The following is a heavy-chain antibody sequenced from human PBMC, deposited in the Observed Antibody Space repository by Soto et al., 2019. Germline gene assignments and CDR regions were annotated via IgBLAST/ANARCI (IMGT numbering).Heavy chain of an antibody. CDR3: VRESAVSGPNWFDT. D-gene: IGHD6-13*01. V-gene: IGHV4-59*12. CDR1: GGSISSYY. CDR2: IYYSGST. J-gene: IGHJ5*02. Sequence: PSETLSLTCTVSGGSISSYYWSWIRQPPGKGLEWIGYIYYSGSTNYNPSLKSRVTISVDRPENQFSLKLSSVAAADTAVYYCVRESAVSGPNWFDTWGPGTLVTVSS.